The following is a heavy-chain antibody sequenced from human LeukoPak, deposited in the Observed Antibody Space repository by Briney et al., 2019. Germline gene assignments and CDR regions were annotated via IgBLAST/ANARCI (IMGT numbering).Heavy chain of an antibody. V-gene: IGHV3-74*01. D-gene: IGHD5-24*01. J-gene: IGHJ4*02. CDR3: ARAEMATINY. CDR2: IDSDGSST. Sequence: GGSLRLSCAASGFTFSSCWMHWVRQAPGKGLVWVSRIDSDGSSTTYADSVKGRFTISRDNAKNTLYLQMNSLRAEDTAVYYCARAEMATINYWGQGTLVTVSS. CDR1: GFTFSSCW.